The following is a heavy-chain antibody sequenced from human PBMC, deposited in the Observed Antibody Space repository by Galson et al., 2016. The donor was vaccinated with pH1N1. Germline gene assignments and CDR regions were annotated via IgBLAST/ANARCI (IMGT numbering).Heavy chain of an antibody. Sequence: SVKVSCKASGGIFASYAISWVRQAPGQGLEWMGGINFIFGTASYAHNLQGRVTITADKSTTTAYMELSSLRSEDTAVYYCARDRSVYYYYGMDVWGQGTTVTVSS. CDR3: ARDRSVYYYYGMDV. J-gene: IGHJ6*02. V-gene: IGHV1-69*06. CDR2: INFIFGTA. D-gene: IGHD3-3*01. CDR1: GGIFASYA.